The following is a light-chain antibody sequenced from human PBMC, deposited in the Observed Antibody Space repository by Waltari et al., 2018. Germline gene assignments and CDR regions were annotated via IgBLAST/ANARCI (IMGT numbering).Light chain of an antibody. CDR1: QIILYNSNNKNY. CDR3: QQYFTTLT. V-gene: IGKV4-1*01. Sequence: DIVMTQSPDSLAVSLGERASINCTSSQIILYNSNNKNYLAWYQQKPGQPPKLLIYWASTRQSGVPDRFSGSGSGTDFTLTISSLQAGDVAVYYCQQYFTTLTFGGGTKVEIK. J-gene: IGKJ4*01. CDR2: WAS.